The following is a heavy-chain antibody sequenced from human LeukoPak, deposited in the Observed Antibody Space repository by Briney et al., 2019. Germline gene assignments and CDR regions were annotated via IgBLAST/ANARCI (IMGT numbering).Heavy chain of an antibody. D-gene: IGHD3-22*01. Sequence: GGSLRLSCAASGFTFSSYEMNWVRQAPGKGLEWVSYISSSGNTIYYADSVKGRFTISRDNAKNSLYLQMNSLRAEDTAVYYCARDYDSSGTHFDYWGQGTLVTVSS. CDR1: GFTFSSYE. CDR3: ARDYDSSGTHFDY. CDR2: ISSSGNTI. J-gene: IGHJ4*02. V-gene: IGHV3-48*03.